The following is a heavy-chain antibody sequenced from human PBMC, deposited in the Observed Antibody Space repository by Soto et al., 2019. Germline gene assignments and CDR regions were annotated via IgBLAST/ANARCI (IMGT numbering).Heavy chain of an antibody. CDR3: ARHGGAGYSSSWYND. CDR1: GYSITSYW. CDR2: IDPSDSYT. D-gene: IGHD6-13*01. V-gene: IGHV5-10-1*01. J-gene: IGHJ4*02. Sequence: PWVSLTVSCKGAGYSITSYWISRVRQMPGKGLEWMGRIDPSDSYTNYSPSFQGHVTISADKSIGTAYLQWSSLKASDTAMYYCARHGGAGYSSSWYNDWGQGTLVTVSS.